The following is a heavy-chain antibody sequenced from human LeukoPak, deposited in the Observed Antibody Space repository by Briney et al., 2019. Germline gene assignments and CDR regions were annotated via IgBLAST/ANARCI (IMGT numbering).Heavy chain of an antibody. D-gene: IGHD5-24*01. CDR2: IIGVFGTA. J-gene: IGHJ4*02. CDR3: ARGDGYNLAQHFQY. CDR1: GYTFSGYY. Sequence: GASVKVSCKASGYTFSGYYINWVRQAPGQGLEWMGGIIGVFGTADYAQKFQGRVTITADKSTTTAYMELSSLRSEDTAVYYCARGDGYNLAQHFQYWGQGTLVTVSS. V-gene: IGHV1-69*06.